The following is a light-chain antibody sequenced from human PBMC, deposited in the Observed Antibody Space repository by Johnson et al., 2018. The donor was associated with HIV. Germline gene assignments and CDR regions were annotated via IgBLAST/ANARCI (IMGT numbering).Light chain of an antibody. J-gene: IGLJ1*01. CDR1: SSNIGNNY. CDR2: DNN. V-gene: IGLV1-51*01. Sequence: QSVLTQPPSVSAAPGQKVTISCSGSSSNIGNNYVSWYQQLPGTAPKLLIYDNNKRPSGIPDRFSGSKSATSATLGITGLQPGDASDYYCGTWDSSLIVYVFGSGTKVTVL. CDR3: GTWDSSLIVYV.